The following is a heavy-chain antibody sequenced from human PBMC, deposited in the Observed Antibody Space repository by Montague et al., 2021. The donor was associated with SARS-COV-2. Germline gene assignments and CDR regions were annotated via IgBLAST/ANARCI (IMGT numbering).Heavy chain of an antibody. CDR1: GGSINGYY. D-gene: IGHD1-26*01. V-gene: IGHV4-59*01. Sequence: SETLSLTCTVSGGSINGYYWTWVRQPPGKGLQWIAHIYYNGRTSYIPSLKSRLSVSLDKAKYQFSLDLTSVTAADTARYFCARGTEVGAFDYWGQGALVSVSS. J-gene: IGHJ4*02. CDR3: ARGTEVGAFDY. CDR2: IYYNGRT.